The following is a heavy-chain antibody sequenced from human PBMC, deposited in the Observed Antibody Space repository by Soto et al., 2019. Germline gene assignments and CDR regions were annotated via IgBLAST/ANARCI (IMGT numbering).Heavy chain of an antibody. CDR2: ISGSGGST. V-gene: IGHV3-23*01. D-gene: IGHD2-2*02. CDR3: AKDGGILSVVVPAPIRIGYYGMDV. J-gene: IGHJ6*02. Sequence: GGSLRLSCAASGFTFSSYAMSWVRQAPGKGLEWVSAISGSGGSTYYADSVKGRFTISRDNSKNTLYLQMNSLRAEDTAVYYCAKDGGILSVVVPAPIRIGYYGMDVWGQGTTVTVS. CDR1: GFTFSSYA.